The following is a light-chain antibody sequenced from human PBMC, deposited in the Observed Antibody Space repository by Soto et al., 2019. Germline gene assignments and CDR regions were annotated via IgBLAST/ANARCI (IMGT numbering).Light chain of an antibody. CDR3: HQRFSWPLP. Sequence: EIVMTQSPATLSVSPGERATLSCRASQSVSSNLAWYQQKPGQAPRLLIYGASTRATGIPARFSGSGSGTEFTLTISSLQSEDFAVYYCHQRFSWPLPFGGGTKVEI. CDR1: QSVSSN. V-gene: IGKV3-15*01. CDR2: GAS. J-gene: IGKJ4*01.